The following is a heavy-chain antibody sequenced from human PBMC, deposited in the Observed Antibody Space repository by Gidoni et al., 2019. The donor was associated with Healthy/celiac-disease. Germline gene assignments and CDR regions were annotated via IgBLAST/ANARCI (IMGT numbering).Heavy chain of an antibody. CDR1: GFTFADYA. V-gene: IGHV3-9*01. CDR3: AKDKARDCSDGSCTSYGMDV. Sequence: EVQLVESCGGLVQPGSSLRLSCAASGFTFADYAMHWVRHAPGTGLEWVSGISLNSGSIGYADSVKGRFTISRDNAKNSLYLQMNSMRAEDTALYHCAKDKARDCSDGSCTSYGMDVWGQGTTVTVSS. CDR2: ISLNSGSI. J-gene: IGHJ6*02. D-gene: IGHD2-15*01.